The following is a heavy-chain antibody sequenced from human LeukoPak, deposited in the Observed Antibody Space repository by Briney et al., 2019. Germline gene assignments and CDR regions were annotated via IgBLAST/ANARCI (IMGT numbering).Heavy chain of an antibody. CDR1: GFTFSSYA. Sequence: SGGSLRLSCAASGFTFSSYAMSWVRQAPGKGLEWVSYISSSGSTIYYADSVKGRFTISRDNAKNSLYLQMNSLRAEDTAVYYCARSKTGDYFDYWGQGTLVTVSS. CDR3: ARSKTGDYFDY. D-gene: IGHD2-8*02. J-gene: IGHJ4*02. CDR2: ISSSGSTI. V-gene: IGHV3-48*04.